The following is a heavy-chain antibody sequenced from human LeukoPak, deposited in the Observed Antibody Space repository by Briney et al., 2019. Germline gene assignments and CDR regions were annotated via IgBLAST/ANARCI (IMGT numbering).Heavy chain of an antibody. D-gene: IGHD3-10*01. CDR3: ANAEFTRPH. V-gene: IGHV3-23*01. CDR1: GFTYSSYA. Sequence: GGSLRLSCASSGFTYSSYAMSWVRQAPGKGLEWVSGISGGGGSTYYADSVKGRFTISRDNSKSTLYLQMNSLRAEDTAVYYSANAEFTRPHWGQGTLVTVSS. CDR2: ISGGGGST. J-gene: IGHJ1*01.